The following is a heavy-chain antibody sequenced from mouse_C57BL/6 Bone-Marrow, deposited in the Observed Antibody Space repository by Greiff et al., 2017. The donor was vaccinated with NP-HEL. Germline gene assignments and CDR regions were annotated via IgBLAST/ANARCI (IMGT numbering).Heavy chain of an antibody. CDR1: GFNIKDDY. V-gene: IGHV14-4*01. J-gene: IGHJ4*01. D-gene: IGHD1-1*02. CDR2: IDPENGDT. CDR3: TTDGGDY. Sequence: VQLQQSGAELVRPGASVKLSCTASGFNIKDDYMHWVKQRPEQGLEWIGWIDPENGDTEYASKFQGKATITADTSSNTAYLQLSSLTSEDTAVYYGTTDGGDYWGQGTSVTVSS.